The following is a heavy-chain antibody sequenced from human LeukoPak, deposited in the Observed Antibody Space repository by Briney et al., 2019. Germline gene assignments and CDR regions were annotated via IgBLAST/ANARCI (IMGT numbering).Heavy chain of an antibody. D-gene: IGHD1-26*01. CDR1: GFTFSSYA. CDR3: AKGGKWDVTPFDY. CDR2: IGGSGGST. J-gene: IGHJ4*02. Sequence: GGSLRLSCAASGFTFSSYAMSWVRKAPGKGLELVSAIGGSGGSTYYADSVKGRFSISRDNSKNTLYLQMNSLRAEDTAVYYCAKGGKWDVTPFDYWGQGTLVTVSS. V-gene: IGHV3-23*01.